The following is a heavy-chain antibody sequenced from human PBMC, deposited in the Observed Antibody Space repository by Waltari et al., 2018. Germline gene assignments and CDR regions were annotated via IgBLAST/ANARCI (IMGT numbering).Heavy chain of an antibody. CDR1: GFTFSRFG. CDR2: IVHDGINE. CDR3: ASQSTTLFDY. V-gene: IGHV3-33*01. Sequence: QVQLVESGGGVVQPGRSLRLSCAASGFTFSRFGMHWVRQAPGKGLEWVAVIVHDGINEYYVDSVKGRFTISRDNSKNTLYLQMNSLRAEDSAVYYCASQSTTLFDYWGQGTLVTVSS. D-gene: IGHD2-15*01. J-gene: IGHJ4*02.